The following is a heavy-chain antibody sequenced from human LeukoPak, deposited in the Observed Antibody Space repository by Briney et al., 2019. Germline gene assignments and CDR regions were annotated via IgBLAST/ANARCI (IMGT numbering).Heavy chain of an antibody. J-gene: IGHJ6*03. V-gene: IGHV3-7*01. CDR2: IKQDGSEK. CDR1: GFTFSNAW. D-gene: IGHD1-7*01. Sequence: GGSLRLSCAASGFTFSNAWMSWVRQAPGKGLEGVTNIKQDGSEKHYVDTVKGRFTIARDNAKKSLFLQMDSLSADDTAVYFCARGLVLGDLELFNYYYMDVWGKGTTVTVSS. CDR3: ARGLVLGDLELFNYYYMDV.